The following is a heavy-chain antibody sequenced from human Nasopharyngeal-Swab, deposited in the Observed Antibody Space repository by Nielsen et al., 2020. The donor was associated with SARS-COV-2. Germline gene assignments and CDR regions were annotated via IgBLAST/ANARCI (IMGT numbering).Heavy chain of an antibody. D-gene: IGHD7-27*01. CDR3: ARDRANWDFDY. CDR2: ISGSGGTI. V-gene: IGHV3-11*04. J-gene: IGHJ4*02. CDR1: GFTLSDYY. Sequence: GGSLRLSCAASGFTLSDYYMSWIRQAPGEGPEYILYISGSGGTIYYGDSMKGRFTISRDNAKNSLYLQMNSLRAEDTAVYYCARDRANWDFDYWGQGTLVTVSS.